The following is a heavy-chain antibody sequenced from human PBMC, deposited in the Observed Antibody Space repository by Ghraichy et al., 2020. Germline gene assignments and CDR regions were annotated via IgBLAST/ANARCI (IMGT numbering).Heavy chain of an antibody. CDR1: GGSISSYY. J-gene: IGHJ4*02. Sequence: DTLSLTCTVSGGSISSYYWSWIRQPPGKGLEWIGYIYYSGSTNYNPSLKSRVTISVDTSKNQFSLKLSSVTAADTAVYYCGYSSGYYLPFDYWGQGTLVTVSS. V-gene: IGHV4-59*07. D-gene: IGHD3-22*01. CDR3: GYSSGYYLPFDY. CDR2: IYYSGST.